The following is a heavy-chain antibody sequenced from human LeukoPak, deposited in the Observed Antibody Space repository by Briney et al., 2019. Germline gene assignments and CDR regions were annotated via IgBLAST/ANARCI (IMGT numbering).Heavy chain of an antibody. V-gene: IGHV4-38-2*02. CDR1: GYSISSGYY. J-gene: IGHJ3*02. Sequence: PSETLSLTCTVSGYSISSGYYWGWIRQPPGKGLEWIGSIYHSGSTYYNPSLKSRVTISVDTSKNQFSLKLSSVTAADTAVYYCARGTAYYDFWSGTTDAFDIWGQGTMVTVSS. CDR3: ARGTAYYDFWSGTTDAFDI. D-gene: IGHD3-3*01. CDR2: IYHSGST.